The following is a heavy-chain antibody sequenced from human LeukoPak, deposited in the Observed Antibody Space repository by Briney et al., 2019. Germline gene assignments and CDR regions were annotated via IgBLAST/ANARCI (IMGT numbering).Heavy chain of an antibody. CDR3: ARGVADFWSGYYESFDY. D-gene: IGHD3-3*01. Sequence: SETLSLTFAVYGGSFSGYYWSWIRQPPGKGLEWIGEINHGGSTNYNPSLKSRVTISVDTSKNQFSLKLSSVTAADTAVYYCARGVADFWSGYYESFDYWGQGTLVTVSS. CDR1: GGSFSGYY. J-gene: IGHJ4*02. CDR2: INHGGST. V-gene: IGHV4-34*01.